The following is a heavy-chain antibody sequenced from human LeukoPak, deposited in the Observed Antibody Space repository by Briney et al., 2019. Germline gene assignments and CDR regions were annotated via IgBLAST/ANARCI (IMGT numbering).Heavy chain of an antibody. Sequence: GGSLRLSCAASGFTFSSYSMNWVRQAPGKGLEWVSSISSSSSYIYYADSVKGRFTISRDNAENSLYLQMNSLRAEDTAVYYCARDEDGSWGSDYWGQGTLVTVSS. D-gene: IGHD1-26*01. CDR2: ISSSSSYI. CDR3: ARDEDGSWGSDY. CDR1: GFTFSSYS. J-gene: IGHJ4*02. V-gene: IGHV3-21*01.